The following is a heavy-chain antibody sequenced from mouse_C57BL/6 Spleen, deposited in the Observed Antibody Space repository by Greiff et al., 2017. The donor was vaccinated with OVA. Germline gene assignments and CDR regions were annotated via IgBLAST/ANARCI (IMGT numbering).Heavy chain of an antibody. D-gene: IGHD2-2*01. CDR2: IYPGNSDT. Sequence: VQLQQSGTVLARPGASVKMSCKTSGYTFTSYWMHWVKQRPGQGLEWIGAIYPGNSDTSYNQKFKGKAKLTAVTSASTAYMELSSLTNEDSAVYYCTGLYGYDLFAYWGQGALVTVSA. CDR3: TGLYGYDLFAY. CDR1: GYTFTSYW. V-gene: IGHV1-5*01. J-gene: IGHJ3*01.